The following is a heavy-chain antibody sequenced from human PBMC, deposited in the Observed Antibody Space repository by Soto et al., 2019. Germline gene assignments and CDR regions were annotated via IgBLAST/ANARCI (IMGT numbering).Heavy chain of an antibody. J-gene: IGHJ4*02. CDR3: ARTTTVAGTPEFDY. CDR2: ISYDGSNK. V-gene: IGHV3-30-3*01. Sequence: GGSLRLSCAASGFTFSSFSLHWVRQAPGKGLEWLALISYDGSNKYNADSVKGRFTFSRDNSNNTLYLQLSSLRPEDTAVYFCARTTTVAGTPEFDYWGQGALVTVSS. CDR1: GFTFSSFS. D-gene: IGHD6-19*01.